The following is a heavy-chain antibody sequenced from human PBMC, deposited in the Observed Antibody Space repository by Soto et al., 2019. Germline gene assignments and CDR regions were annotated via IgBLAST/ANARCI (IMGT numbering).Heavy chain of an antibody. V-gene: IGHV2-5*02. J-gene: IGHJ6*03. D-gene: IGHD3-3*01. CDR1: GFSLNTTGEG. CDR2: IYWDDDK. CDR3: AQLRRMTFFGLLYYMDV. Sequence: QITLKESGPALVKPTQTLTLTCTFSGFSLNTTGEGVGWIRQPPGKALEWLALIYWDDDKRYSPSLKSRLTIAKDTSKNQVVLTMTNMDPVETDTYYCAQLRRMTFFGLLYYMDVWGKGTTVTVSS.